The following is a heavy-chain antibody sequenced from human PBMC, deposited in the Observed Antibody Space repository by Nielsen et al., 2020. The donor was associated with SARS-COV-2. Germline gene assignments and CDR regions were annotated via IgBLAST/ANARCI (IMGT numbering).Heavy chain of an antibody. Sequence: GGSLRLSCAASGFTFSSYWMIWVRQAPGKGLEWVSSISSTSTYIYYADSVKGRFTISRDKSKNSLSLRMNSLRAEDTAVYYCARHGIENSGWSIDYWGQGTLVTVSS. CDR3: ARHGIENSGWSIDY. V-gene: IGHV3-21*06. CDR2: ISSTSTYI. CDR1: GFTFSSYW. J-gene: IGHJ4*02. D-gene: IGHD6-19*01.